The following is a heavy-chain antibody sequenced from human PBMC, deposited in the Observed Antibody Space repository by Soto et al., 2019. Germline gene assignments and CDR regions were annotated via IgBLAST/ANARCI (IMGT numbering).Heavy chain of an antibody. V-gene: IGHV4-39*02. D-gene: IGHD6-6*01. CDR2: INYRWPA. CDR1: GGSINNSTSF. CDR3: ANYFMSRPWFDT. J-gene: IGHJ5*02. Sequence: GTRCLTGSVSGGSINNSTSFWGWLRQSPGKGLEWIATINYRWPAEYNPSLKSRVTISVDRSRNVLSLQMNYVTAPDTAVYYCANYFMSRPWFDTWGQGTLVTVSS.